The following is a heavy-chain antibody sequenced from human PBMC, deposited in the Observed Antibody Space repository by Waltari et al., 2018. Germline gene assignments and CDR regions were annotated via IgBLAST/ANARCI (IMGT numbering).Heavy chain of an antibody. CDR2: IYHSGST. D-gene: IGHD1-26*01. Sequence: QVQLQESGPGLVKPSETLSLTCTVSGYSISSGYYWGWIRQPPGKGLEWIGSIYHSGSTYYNPSLKSRVTISVDTSKNQFSLKLSSVTAADTAVYYCARDLRDKWELLRERKDYFDYWGQGTLVTVSS. CDR3: ARDLRDKWELLRERKDYFDY. CDR1: GYSISSGYY. V-gene: IGHV4-38-2*02. J-gene: IGHJ4*02.